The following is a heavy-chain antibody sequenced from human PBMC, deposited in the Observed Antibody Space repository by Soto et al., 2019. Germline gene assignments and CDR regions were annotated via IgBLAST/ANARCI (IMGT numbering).Heavy chain of an antibody. CDR3: ARDGAQEKLDS. CDR2: INHSGST. CDR1: GGSFSGYY. V-gene: IGHV4-34*01. Sequence: QVQLQQWGAGLLKPSETLSLTCAVYGGSFSGYYWTWIRQPPGKGLEWIGEINHSGSTNYNPSLKSRVTISVDTSKNQFSLKLSSVTAADTAVYFCARDGAQEKLDSWSQGTLVTVSS. J-gene: IGHJ4*02.